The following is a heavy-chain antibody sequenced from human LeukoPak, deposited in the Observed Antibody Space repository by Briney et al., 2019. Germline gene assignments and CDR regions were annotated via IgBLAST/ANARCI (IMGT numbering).Heavy chain of an antibody. J-gene: IGHJ5*02. D-gene: IGHD3-22*01. Sequence: SETLSLTCTVSGGSISSYYWSWIRQPPGKGLEWIEYIYTSGSTNYNPSLKSRVTISVDTSKNQFSLKLSSVTAADTAVYYCASTDSSGYKNWFDPWGQGTLVTVSS. CDR2: IYTSGST. CDR3: ASTDSSGYKNWFDP. CDR1: GGSISSYY. V-gene: IGHV4-4*09.